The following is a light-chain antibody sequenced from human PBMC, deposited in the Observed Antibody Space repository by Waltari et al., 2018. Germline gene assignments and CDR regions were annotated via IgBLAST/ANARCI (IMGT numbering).Light chain of an antibody. Sequence: DIVLTQSLATLSLSPGERATLSCRASQSIHNYLAWYTQKPGQAPRLLIYDTSNRATGISSRFSGSGFGTDFTLTISSLEPEDFAVYYCQQRRNWPLTFGGGTKVEIK. CDR2: DTS. J-gene: IGKJ4*01. CDR1: QSIHNY. V-gene: IGKV3-11*01. CDR3: QQRRNWPLT.